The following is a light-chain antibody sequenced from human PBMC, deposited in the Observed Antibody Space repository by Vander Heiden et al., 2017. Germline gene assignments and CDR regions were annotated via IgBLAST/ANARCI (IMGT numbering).Light chain of an antibody. J-gene: IGLJ1*01. CDR2: EVS. V-gene: IGLV2-8*01. Sequence: QSALTQPPSASGSPGQSVTISCTGTSSDVGDYNYVSWYQQHPGKAPKLMIYEVSKRPSGVPDRFSGSKSGNTASLTVSGLQAEDEADYYCSSYAGGNNWVFGTGTKVTVL. CDR1: SSDVGDYNY. CDR3: SSYAGGNNWV.